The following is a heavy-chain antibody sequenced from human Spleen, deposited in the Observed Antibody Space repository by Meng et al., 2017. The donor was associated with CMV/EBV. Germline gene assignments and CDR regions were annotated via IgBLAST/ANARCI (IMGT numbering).Heavy chain of an antibody. V-gene: IGHV1-18*01. CDR2: ISAYNGNT. CDR1: GYTFSSSG. D-gene: IGHD3-10*01. CDR3: ARDRGVVDYYYYGMDV. J-gene: IGHJ6*02. Sequence: ASVKVSCKASGYTFSSSGISWVRQAPGQGLEWMGWISAYNGNTNYAQKLQGRVTMTTDTSTSTAYMELRSLRSDDTAVYYCARDRGVVDYYYYGMDVWGQGTTVTVSS.